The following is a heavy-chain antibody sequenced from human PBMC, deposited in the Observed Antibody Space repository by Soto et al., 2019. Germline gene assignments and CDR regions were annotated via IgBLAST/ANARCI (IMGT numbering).Heavy chain of an antibody. V-gene: IGHV3-13*01. CDR3: ARDRSTVAPYGMDV. J-gene: IGHJ6*02. CDR2: IGTAGDT. CDR1: GFTFSSYD. D-gene: IGHD4-17*01. Sequence: PGGSLRLSCAASGFTFSSYDMHWVRQATGKGLEWVSAIGTAGDTYYPGSVKGRFTISRENAKNSLYLQMNSLRAEDTAVYYCARDRSTVAPYGMDVWGQGTTVTVSS.